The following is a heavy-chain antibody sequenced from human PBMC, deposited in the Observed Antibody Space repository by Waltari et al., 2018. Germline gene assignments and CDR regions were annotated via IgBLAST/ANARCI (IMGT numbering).Heavy chain of an antibody. D-gene: IGHD6-19*01. Sequence: VQLVESGGGLVQPGGSLRLSCEASGFTFTNFAMSWVRQAPGQGLEWVAAIGNSGENTYYADVVRGRFTISRDNSKSALDLQMYSMRAENTAFYYCGKDNTEYSSRLYPQDSWGQGTLVIVSS. CDR3: GKDNTEYSSRLYPQDS. CDR1: GFTFTNFA. V-gene: IGHV3-23*04. J-gene: IGHJ5*02. CDR2: IGNSGENT.